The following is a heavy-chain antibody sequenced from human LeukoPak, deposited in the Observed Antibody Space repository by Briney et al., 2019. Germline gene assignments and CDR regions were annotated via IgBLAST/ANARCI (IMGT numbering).Heavy chain of an antibody. V-gene: IGHV3-30*02. CDR1: GFTFSSYG. J-gene: IGHJ6*03. CDR2: IRYDGSNK. D-gene: IGHD4-23*01. CDR3: ARLGYGGNLDYYYMDV. Sequence: GGSLRLSCAASGFTFSSYGMHWVRQAPGKGLEWVAFIRYDGSNKYYADSVKGRFTISRDNAKNSLYLQMNSLRAEDTAVYYCARLGYGGNLDYYYMDVWGKGTTVTVSS.